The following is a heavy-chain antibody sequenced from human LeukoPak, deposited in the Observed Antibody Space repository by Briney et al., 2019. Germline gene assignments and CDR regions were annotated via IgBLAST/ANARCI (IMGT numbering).Heavy chain of an antibody. J-gene: IGHJ5*02. CDR3: ARGAYYYGSGSYYSWFDP. CDR2: IYYSGST. D-gene: IGHD3-10*01. Sequence: PSDTLSLTCTVSGGSISSHYWSWIRQPPGQGLEWIGYIYYSGSTNYNPSLKSRVTISVDTSKNQFSLKLSSVTAADTAVYYCARGAYYYGSGSYYSWFDPWGQGTLVTVSS. V-gene: IGHV4-59*11. CDR1: GGSISSHY.